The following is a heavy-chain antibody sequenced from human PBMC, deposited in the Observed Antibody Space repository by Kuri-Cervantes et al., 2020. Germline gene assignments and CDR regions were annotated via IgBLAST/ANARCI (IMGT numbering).Heavy chain of an antibody. Sequence: GESLKISCAASGFTFSSYAMHWVRQAPGKGLEWVAVISYDGSNKYYADSVEGRFTISRDNSKNTLYLQMNSLRAEDTAVYYCARDYYDSSGYYYAYYFDYWGQGTLVTVSS. CDR3: ARDYYDSSGYYYAYYFDY. V-gene: IGHV3-30-3*01. J-gene: IGHJ4*02. CDR1: GFTFSSYA. CDR2: ISYDGSNK. D-gene: IGHD3-22*01.